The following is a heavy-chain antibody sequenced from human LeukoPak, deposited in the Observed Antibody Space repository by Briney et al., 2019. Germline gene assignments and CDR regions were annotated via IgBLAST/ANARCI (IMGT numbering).Heavy chain of an antibody. CDR1: GFSLSTRGMC. D-gene: IGHD3-16*02. Sequence: SGPTLVNPTQTLTLTCTFSGFSLSTRGMCVSWIRQPPGKALEWLAHIEWDDDKYYSTSLKTSLTSSKDTSKNQVVLIMTNMDPVDTATYYCARIRGYDYVWGSYRSYYFDYWGQGTLVTVSS. CDR3: ARIRGYDYVWGSYRSYYFDY. V-gene: IGHV2-70*01. CDR2: IEWDDDK. J-gene: IGHJ4*02.